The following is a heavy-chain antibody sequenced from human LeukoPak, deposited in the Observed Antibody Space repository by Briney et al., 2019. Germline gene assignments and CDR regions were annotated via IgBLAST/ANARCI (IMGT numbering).Heavy chain of an antibody. Sequence: ASVKVSCKASGYTFTSYYMHWVRQAPGQGLEWMGIINPSGGGTSYAQKFQGRVTMTRDMSTSTVYMELSSLRSEDTAVYYCARYYYDSSGYEFWFDPWGQGTLVTVSS. CDR3: ARYYYDSSGYEFWFDP. D-gene: IGHD3-22*01. CDR1: GYTFTSYY. J-gene: IGHJ5*02. V-gene: IGHV1-46*01. CDR2: INPSGGGT.